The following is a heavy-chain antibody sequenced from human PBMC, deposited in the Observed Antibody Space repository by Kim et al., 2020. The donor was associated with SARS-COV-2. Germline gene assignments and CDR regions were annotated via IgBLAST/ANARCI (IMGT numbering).Heavy chain of an antibody. V-gene: IGHV3-30*18. D-gene: IGHD3-22*01. J-gene: IGHJ6*02. CDR1: GFTFSSYG. CDR2: ISYDGSNK. CDR3: AKEFRNYYYDSSGPLSYGMDV. Sequence: GGSLRLSCAASGFTFSSYGMHWVRQAPGKGLEWVAVISYDGSNKYYADSVKGRFTISRDNSKNTLYLQMNSLRAEDTAVYYCAKEFRNYYYDSSGPLSYGMDVWGQGTTVTVSS.